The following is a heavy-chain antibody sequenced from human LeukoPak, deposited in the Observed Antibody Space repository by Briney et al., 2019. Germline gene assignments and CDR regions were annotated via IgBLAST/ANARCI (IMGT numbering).Heavy chain of an antibody. V-gene: IGHV3-30-3*01. CDR3: ARAYYYDSSGADY. CDR2: ISYDGSNK. J-gene: IGHJ4*02. Sequence: SCKASGGTFSSYAMHWVRQAPGKGLEWVAVISYDGSNKYYADSVKGRFTISRDNSKNTLYLQMNSLRAEDTAVYYCARAYYYDSSGADYWGQGTLVTVSS. CDR1: GGTFSSYA. D-gene: IGHD3-22*01.